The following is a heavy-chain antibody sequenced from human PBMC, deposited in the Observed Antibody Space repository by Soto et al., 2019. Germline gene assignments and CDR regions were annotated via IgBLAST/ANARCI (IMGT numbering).Heavy chain of an antibody. D-gene: IGHD2-2*01. CDR1: GFTFSSYG. V-gene: IGHV3-33*01. CDR2: IWYDGSNK. CDR3: ARGGHRGLGCTSCWFDY. Sequence: PGGSLRLSCAASGFTFSSYGMHWVRQAPGKGLEWVAVIWYDGSNKYYADSVKGRFTISRDNSKNTLYLQMNSLRAEDTAVYYCARGGHRGLGCTSCWFDYWGQGTLVTVSS. J-gene: IGHJ4*02.